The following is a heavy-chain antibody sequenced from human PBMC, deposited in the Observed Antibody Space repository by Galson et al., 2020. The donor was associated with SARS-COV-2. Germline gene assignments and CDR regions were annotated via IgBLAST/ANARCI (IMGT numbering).Heavy chain of an antibody. D-gene: IGHD3-22*01. CDR3: ARSGPYDSSGYYSDY. Sequence: SVNVSRKASRGTFSSYAISLVRQAPGQGREWMGGGMPIFGSANYAQKSQARVTITADKSTSTAYMELSSRRSEDTAVYYCARSGPYDSSGYYSDYWGQGTLVTVSS. V-gene: IGHV1-69*06. CDR1: RGTFSSYA. J-gene: IGHJ4*02. CDR2: GMPIFGSA.